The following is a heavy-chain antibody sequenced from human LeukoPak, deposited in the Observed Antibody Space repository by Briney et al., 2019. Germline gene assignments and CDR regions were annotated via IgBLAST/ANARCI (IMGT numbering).Heavy chain of an antibody. J-gene: IGHJ2*01. CDR3: AREYCSSTSCYPNDWYFDL. CDR2: IYTSGST. V-gene: IGHV4-61*02. Sequence: SETLSLTCTVSGGSISSGSYYWSWIRQPAGKGLEWIGRIYTSGSTNYNPSLKSRFTISVDTSKNQFSLKLSSVTAADTAVYYCAREYCSSTSCYPNDWYFDLWGRGTLVTVSS. D-gene: IGHD2-2*01. CDR1: GGSISSGSYY.